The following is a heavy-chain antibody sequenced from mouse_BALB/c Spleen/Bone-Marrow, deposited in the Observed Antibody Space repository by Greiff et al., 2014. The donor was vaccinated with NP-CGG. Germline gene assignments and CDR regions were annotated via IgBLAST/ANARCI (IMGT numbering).Heavy chain of an antibody. CDR1: GYTFSSYW. CDR3: ARGAYYRYDGFAY. D-gene: IGHD2-14*01. V-gene: IGHV1-87*01. Sequence: QVQLQQSGAELARPGASVKLSCKASGYTFSSYWMQWVKQRPGQGLEWIGSIYPGDGDTRYTQKFEGKATLTADKSSSTAYMQLSSLASEDSAVYYCARGAYYRYDGFAYWGQGTLVTVSA. CDR2: IYPGDGDT. J-gene: IGHJ3*01.